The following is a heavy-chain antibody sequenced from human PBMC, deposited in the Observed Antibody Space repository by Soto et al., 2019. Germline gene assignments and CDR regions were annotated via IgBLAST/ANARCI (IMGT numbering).Heavy chain of an antibody. J-gene: IGHJ4*02. Sequence: PGGSLRLSCAASGFTLSSYWIHWVRQAPGKGLVWVSRINGDGSTTNYADSLRGRFTISRGNAKNTVFLQMNSLRAEDTAVYYCARGRSGSYSFDYWGQGTLVTVSS. V-gene: IGHV3-74*01. CDR1: GFTLSSYW. D-gene: IGHD3-10*01. CDR3: ARGRSGSYSFDY. CDR2: INGDGSTT.